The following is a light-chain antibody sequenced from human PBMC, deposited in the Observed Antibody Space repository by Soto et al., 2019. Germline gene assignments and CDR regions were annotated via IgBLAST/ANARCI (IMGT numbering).Light chain of an antibody. CDR1: QSISSN. V-gene: IGKV3-15*01. CDR3: QQYDNWPRT. J-gene: IGKJ2*01. Sequence: EIVMTQSPATLSVSPRERASLSCRASQSISSNLVWYQQKPGQPPRLLIYGASTRAPGFPARFSGSGSGTEFTLTISSLQSEDFAVYYCQQYDNWPRTFGQGTKLEIK. CDR2: GAS.